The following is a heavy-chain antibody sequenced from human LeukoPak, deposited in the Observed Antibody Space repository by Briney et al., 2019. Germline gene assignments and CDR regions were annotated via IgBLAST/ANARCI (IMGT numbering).Heavy chain of an antibody. CDR3: ARGQFWSGYSI. Sequence: PSETLSLTCNVSGGSMSNIYYWGWIRQPPGKGLEWIGNIFYSGITYYNPSLRSRVTIAIDTSKSQFSLKLTSVTAADAAVYYCARGQFWSGYSIWGQGTLVTVSS. J-gene: IGHJ4*02. D-gene: IGHD3-3*02. V-gene: IGHV4-39*01. CDR2: IFYSGIT. CDR1: GGSMSNIYY.